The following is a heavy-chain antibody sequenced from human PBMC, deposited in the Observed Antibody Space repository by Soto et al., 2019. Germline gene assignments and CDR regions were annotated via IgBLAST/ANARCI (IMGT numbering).Heavy chain of an antibody. D-gene: IGHD5-12*01. CDR2: ISTYSGDT. CDR3: ARHHGPTTSENWFDT. V-gene: IGHV1-18*01. J-gene: IGHJ5*02. Sequence: QVHLVQSGVEVKTPGASVKVSCQASGYTFFTYDISWVRQAPGQGLEWMGWISTYSGDTKYAQKFQGRVTMTTDTSTTTAYLELRSLRSDDPDVYYCARHHGPTTSENWFDTWGQGTLVTVSS. CDR1: GYTFFTYD.